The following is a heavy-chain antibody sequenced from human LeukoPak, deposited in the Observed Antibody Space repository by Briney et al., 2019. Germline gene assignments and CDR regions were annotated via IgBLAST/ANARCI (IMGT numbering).Heavy chain of an antibody. CDR3: ARSSHAFDI. V-gene: IGHV4-30-2*01. CDR1: GGSISSGHYY. CDR2: IYHSGRT. Sequence: PSETLSLTCAVSGGSISSGHYYWNWIRQPPGKGLEWIGYIYHSGRTYYKPTLKSRVTISVDRSKNQFSLKLNSVTAADTALYYCARSSHAFDIWGQGTMVTVSS. D-gene: IGHD6-6*01. J-gene: IGHJ3*02.